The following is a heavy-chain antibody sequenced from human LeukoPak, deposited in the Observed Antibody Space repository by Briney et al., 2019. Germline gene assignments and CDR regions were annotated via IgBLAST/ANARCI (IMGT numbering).Heavy chain of an antibody. CDR2: IYYSRST. Sequence: SETLSLTCTVSGGSISSYYWSWIRQPPGKGLEWIGYIYYSRSTNYNPSLKSRVTISVDTSKNQFSLKLSSVTAADTAVYYCARVSKMATITPLFDYWGQGTLVTVSS. D-gene: IGHD5-24*01. CDR1: GGSISSYY. CDR3: ARVSKMATITPLFDY. V-gene: IGHV4-59*01. J-gene: IGHJ4*02.